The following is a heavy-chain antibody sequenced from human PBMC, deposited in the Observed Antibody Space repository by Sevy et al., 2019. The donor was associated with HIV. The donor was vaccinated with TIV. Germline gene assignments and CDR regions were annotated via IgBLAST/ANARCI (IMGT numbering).Heavy chain of an antibody. Sequence: GGSLRLSCAASGFTFSNYAMNWVRQVPGKGLEWVSGITDSGGGPFYADSVKGRFAISRDNSKNTLYLQMNSLSAEDTAVYYCAKDPWDYDAGDCLYHFDSWGQGTLVTVST. CDR1: GFTFSNYA. V-gene: IGHV3-23*01. D-gene: IGHD2-21*02. J-gene: IGHJ4*02. CDR2: ITDSGGGP. CDR3: AKDPWDYDAGDCLYHFDS.